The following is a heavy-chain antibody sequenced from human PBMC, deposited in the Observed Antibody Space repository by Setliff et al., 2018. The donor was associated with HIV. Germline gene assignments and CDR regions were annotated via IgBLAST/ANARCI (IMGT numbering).Heavy chain of an antibody. CDR1: GGPSTDHY. CDR2: IHHTGYI. V-gene: IGHV4-34*01. D-gene: IGHD4-4*01. J-gene: IGHJ4*02. CDR3: AAFFVTPMTTQDF. Sequence: PSETLSLTCAVYGGPSTDHYWNWIRQSPGMGLEWIAEIHHTGYINYNPSLRSRVSVPRDMSSNQFSLRLSSVTAADAAVYYCAAFFVTPMTTQDFWGQGTLVTVSS.